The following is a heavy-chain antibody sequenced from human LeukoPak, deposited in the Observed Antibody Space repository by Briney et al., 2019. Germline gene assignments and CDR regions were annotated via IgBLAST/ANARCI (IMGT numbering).Heavy chain of an antibody. CDR1: GFTFSNAC. D-gene: IGHD2-15*01. CDR3: TTVREAAV. J-gene: IGHJ4*02. CDR2: IKSKTYGGTT. Sequence: PGGSLRLSCAASGFTFSNACMSWVRQAPGKGLEWVGRIKSKTYGGTTDYAAPVKGRFTISRDDSKNTLYLQMNSLKTEDTAVYYCTTVREAAVWGQGTLVTVSS. V-gene: IGHV3-15*01.